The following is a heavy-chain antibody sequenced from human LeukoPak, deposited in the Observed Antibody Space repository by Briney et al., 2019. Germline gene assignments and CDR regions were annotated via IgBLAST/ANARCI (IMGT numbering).Heavy chain of an antibody. CDR3: ARAQRPALLRCFDWLFIFDY. CDR2: ISSSGSTI. J-gene: IGHJ4*02. D-gene: IGHD3-9*01. Sequence: PGGSLRLSCAASGFTFSSYEMNWVRQAPGKGLEWVSYISSSGSTIYYADSVKGRFTISRDNAKNSLYLQMNSLRAEDTAVYYCARAQRPALLRCFDWLFIFDYWGQGTLVTVSS. V-gene: IGHV3-48*03. CDR1: GFTFSSYE.